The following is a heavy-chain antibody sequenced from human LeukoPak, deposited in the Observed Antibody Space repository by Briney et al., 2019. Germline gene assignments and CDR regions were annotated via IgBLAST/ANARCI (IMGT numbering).Heavy chain of an antibody. CDR1: GFVFDNYA. CDR2: ISGDGGST. J-gene: IGHJ4*02. D-gene: IGHD6-19*01. CDR3: ARESETSGWYDY. Sequence: GGSLRLSCAAPGFVFDNYAIHWVRQAPGKGLEWVSLISGDGGSTFYADSVRGRSTISRDNTRKSLSLQMSSLRSEDTALYYCARESETSGWYDYWGQGTLVTVSS. V-gene: IGHV3-43*02.